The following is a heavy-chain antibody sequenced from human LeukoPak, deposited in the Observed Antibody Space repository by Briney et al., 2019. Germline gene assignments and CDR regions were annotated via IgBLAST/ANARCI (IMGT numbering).Heavy chain of an antibody. CDR1: GFIFSSYG. V-gene: IGHV3-30*02. Sequence: GGSLRLSCAASGFIFSSYGMHWVRQAPDKGLEWVAFIRYDGSRKYYADSVKGRFTISRDNSKNTLYLQMGSLRAEDGGVYYCARVGLGSGLDYWGQGALVTVSS. CDR2: IRYDGSRK. J-gene: IGHJ4*02. CDR3: ARVGLGSGLDY. D-gene: IGHD1-26*01.